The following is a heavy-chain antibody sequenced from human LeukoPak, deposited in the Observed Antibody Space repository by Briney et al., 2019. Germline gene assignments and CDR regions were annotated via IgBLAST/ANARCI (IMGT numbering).Heavy chain of an antibody. CDR3: ARDHLRCSSTSCYLQRYYYGMDV. CDR1: GFTFSSYW. CDR2: INSDGSST. V-gene: IGHV3-74*01. Sequence: GGSLRLSCAASGFTFSSYWMHWVHQAPGKGLVWVSRINSDGSSTSYADSVKGRFTISRDNAKNTLYLQMNSLRAEDTAVYYCARDHLRCSSTSCYLQRYYYGMDVWGQGTTVTVSS. J-gene: IGHJ6*02. D-gene: IGHD2-2*01.